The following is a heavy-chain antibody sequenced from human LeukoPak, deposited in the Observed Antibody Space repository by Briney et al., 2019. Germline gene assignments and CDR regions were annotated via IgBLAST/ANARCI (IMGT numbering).Heavy chain of an antibody. J-gene: IGHJ6*02. Sequence: SETLSLTCTVSGGSISSYYWSWIRQPAGKGLEWIGRIYTSGSTNYNPSLKSRVTMSADTSKNQFSLKLSSVTAADTAVYYCARDFYGDYVPYYYGMDVWGQGTTVTVSS. D-gene: IGHD4-17*01. V-gene: IGHV4-4*07. CDR3: ARDFYGDYVPYYYGMDV. CDR1: GGSISSYY. CDR2: IYTSGST.